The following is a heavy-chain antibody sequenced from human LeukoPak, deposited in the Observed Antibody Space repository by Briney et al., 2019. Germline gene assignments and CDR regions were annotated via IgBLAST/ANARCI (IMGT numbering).Heavy chain of an antibody. CDR3: ARKRPAWGSSKYYFDY. CDR2: INHSGST. D-gene: IGHD6-6*01. CDR1: GGSFSGYY. J-gene: IGHJ4*02. V-gene: IGHV4-34*01. Sequence: PSETLSLTCAVSGGSFSGYYWSWIRQPPGKGLEWIGEINHSGSTNYNPSLKSRVTISVDTSKNQFSLKLSSVTAADTAVYYCARKRPAWGSSKYYFDYWGQGTLVTVSS.